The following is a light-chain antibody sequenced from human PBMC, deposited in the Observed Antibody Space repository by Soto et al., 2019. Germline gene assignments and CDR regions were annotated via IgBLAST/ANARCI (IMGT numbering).Light chain of an antibody. V-gene: IGLV2-14*01. J-gene: IGLJ3*02. CDR1: SSDIGAYTS. CDR3: SSYTNRDTLV. Sequence: QSALTQPASVSGSPGQSITISCTGTSSDIGAYTSVSWYQHHPGKAPKLIIYDVGDRPSGVSNRFSGSKSGNTASLTISGLQAEDEADYHCSSYTNRDTLVFGGGTKVTVL. CDR2: DVG.